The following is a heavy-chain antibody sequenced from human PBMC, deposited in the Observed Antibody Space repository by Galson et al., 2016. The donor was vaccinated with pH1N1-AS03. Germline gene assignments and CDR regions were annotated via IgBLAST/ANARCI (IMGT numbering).Heavy chain of an antibody. Sequence: SVKVSCKGSGVTFNKYAITWMRQAPGEGLEWVGGISPIHGTPSYAPKFQGRLTVTVDESTTTTYMELHSLTSEDTAVFYCAKSTTSNWYDFFDSWGQGSLVIVSS. CDR2: ISPIHGTP. J-gene: IGHJ4*02. CDR3: AKSTTSNWYDFFDS. V-gene: IGHV1-69*13. CDR1: GVTFNKYA. D-gene: IGHD2-2*01.